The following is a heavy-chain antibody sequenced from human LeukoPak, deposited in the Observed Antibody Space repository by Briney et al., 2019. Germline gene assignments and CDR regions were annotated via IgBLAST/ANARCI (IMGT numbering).Heavy chain of an antibody. D-gene: IGHD6-19*01. CDR1: GFTFNKFG. V-gene: IGHV3-21*01. Sequence: PGGSLRLSRAASGFTFNKFGMHWVRQAPGKGLEWVSSISSTSSYIYYADSVKGRFTISRDNAQKSLYLQMNSLRAEDTAVYYCARVGYSSGWYFDYWGQGTLVTVSS. J-gene: IGHJ4*02. CDR3: ARVGYSSGWYFDY. CDR2: ISSTSSYI.